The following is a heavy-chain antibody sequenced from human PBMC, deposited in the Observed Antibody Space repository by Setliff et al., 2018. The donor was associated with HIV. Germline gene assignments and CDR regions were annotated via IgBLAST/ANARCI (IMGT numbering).Heavy chain of an antibody. D-gene: IGHD1-26*01. V-gene: IGHV1-18*01. CDR2: ISNYNGNT. CDR3: ARASGGNSVENGFDI. CDR1: DYTFTNYG. J-gene: IGHJ3*02. Sequence: ASVKVSCKGSDYTFTNYGIYWVRQAPGQGLEWMGWISNYNGNTNYAQKFHGRVTMTTDTSTRTAYMEMRGLTYDDTAVYYCARASGGNSVENGFDIWGQGTMVTVSS.